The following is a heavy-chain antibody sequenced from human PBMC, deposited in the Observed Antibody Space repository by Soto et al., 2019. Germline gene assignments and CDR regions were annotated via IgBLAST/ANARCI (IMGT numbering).Heavy chain of an antibody. CDR1: GGTFSSYA. V-gene: IGHV1-3*01. D-gene: IGHD6-19*01. Sequence: ASVKVSCKASGGTFSSYAISWVRQAPGQRLEWMGWINAGNGNTKYSQKFQGRVTITRDTSASTAYMELSSLRSEDTAVYYCARAPPIAVAGTGAFDIWGQGTVVTVSS. CDR3: ARAPPIAVAGTGAFDI. CDR2: INAGNGNT. J-gene: IGHJ3*02.